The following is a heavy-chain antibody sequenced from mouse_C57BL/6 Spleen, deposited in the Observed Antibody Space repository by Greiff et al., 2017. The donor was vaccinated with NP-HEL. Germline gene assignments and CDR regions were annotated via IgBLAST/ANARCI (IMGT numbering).Heavy chain of an antibody. V-gene: IGHV2-5*01. Sequence: QVQLKQSGPGLVQPSQSLSITCTVSGFSLTSYGVHWVRQSPGKGLEWLGVIWSGGSTDYNAAFMSRLSITKDNSKSQVFFKMNSLQADDTAIYYCAKNYGSSYYYAMDYWGQGTSVTVSS. CDR3: AKNYGSSYYYAMDY. D-gene: IGHD1-1*02. CDR2: IWSGGST. J-gene: IGHJ4*01. CDR1: GFSLTSYG.